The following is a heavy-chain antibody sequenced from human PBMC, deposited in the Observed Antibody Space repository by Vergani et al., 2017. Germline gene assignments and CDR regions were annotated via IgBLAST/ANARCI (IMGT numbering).Heavy chain of an antibody. D-gene: IGHD4-17*01. Sequence: EVQLVESGGGLVKPGGSLRLSCAASGFTFSSYSMNWVRQAPGKGLEWVSSISSSSSYIYYADSVKGRFTISRDNAKNSLCLQMNSLRAEDTAVYYCARDRADYGDYLHYWYFDLWGRGTLVTVSS. V-gene: IGHV3-21*01. J-gene: IGHJ2*01. CDR1: GFTFSSYS. CDR3: ARDRADYGDYLHYWYFDL. CDR2: ISSSSSYI.